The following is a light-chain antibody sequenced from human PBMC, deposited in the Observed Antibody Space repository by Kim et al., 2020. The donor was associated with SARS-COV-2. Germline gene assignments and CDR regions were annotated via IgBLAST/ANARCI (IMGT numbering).Light chain of an antibody. CDR3: QKYNGAPPT. CDR2: TAS. Sequence: DIQMTQSPSSLSASVGDRVTITCRASQGISNSLAWYQQKPGKVPKLLIYTASTLQSGVPSRFSGSGSGTDFTLTISSLQPEDVATYYCQKYNGAPPTFGHGTRLEIK. CDR1: QGISNS. J-gene: IGKJ5*01. V-gene: IGKV1-27*01.